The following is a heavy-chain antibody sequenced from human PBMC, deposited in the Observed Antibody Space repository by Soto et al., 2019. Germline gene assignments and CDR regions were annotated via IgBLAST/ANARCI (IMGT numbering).Heavy chain of an antibody. Sequence: SETLSLTCTVSGDCLKSNSYSWTWLRPSPGKGLQWIGSLSYTGSTNYNPSLEGRVTMSIDTSNHRFSLRLRFVSVADTAVYFCARGDHDWGDDYGGYSYLHYFDFWGQGTPVTVSS. CDR2: LSYTGST. D-gene: IGHD2-21*01. V-gene: IGHV4-61*01. CDR3: ARGDHDWGDDYGGYSYLHYFDF. J-gene: IGHJ4*02. CDR1: GDCLKSNSYS.